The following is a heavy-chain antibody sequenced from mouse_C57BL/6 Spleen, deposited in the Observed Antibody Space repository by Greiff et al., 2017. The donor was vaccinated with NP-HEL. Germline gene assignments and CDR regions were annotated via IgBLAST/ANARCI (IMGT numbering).Heavy chain of an antibody. J-gene: IGHJ2*01. D-gene: IGHD2-1*01. CDR3: TRVPIYYGNPYFDY. Sequence: EVQLQQSGTVLARPGASVKMSCKTSGYTFTSYWMHWVKQRPGQGLEWIGAIYPGNSDTSYNQKFKGKAKLTAVTSASTAYMELSSLTNEDSAVYYSTRVPIYYGNPYFDYWGQGTTLTVSS. CDR2: IYPGNSDT. CDR1: GYTFTSYW. V-gene: IGHV1-5*01.